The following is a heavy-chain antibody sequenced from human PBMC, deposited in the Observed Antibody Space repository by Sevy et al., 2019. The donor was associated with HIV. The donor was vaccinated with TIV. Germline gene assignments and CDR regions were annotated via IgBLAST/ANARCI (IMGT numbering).Heavy chain of an antibody. Sequence: GGSLRLSCAASGFTFNDYNLRWIRQAPGKGLEWVSYISTSTSTTTIYYADSVKGRFTISRDNAKNSIYLQMNSLRVDDTAVYYCARAAGWFDAWGQGTLLTVSS. CDR2: ISTSTSTTTI. V-gene: IGHV3-11*01. CDR1: GFTFNDYN. J-gene: IGHJ5*02. CDR3: ARAAGWFDA.